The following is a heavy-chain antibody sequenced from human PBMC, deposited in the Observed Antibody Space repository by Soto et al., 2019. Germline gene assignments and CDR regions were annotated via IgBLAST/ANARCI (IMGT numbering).Heavy chain of an antibody. D-gene: IGHD2-21*02. J-gene: IGHJ6*02. CDR3: ARQPGVVGTADLYGMDV. CDR1: GYTFTNFG. CDR2: ISPYNGKT. Sequence: QVHLVQSGAEVKKPGASVNVSCKASGYTFTNFGLNWVRQAPGQGLEWMAWISPYNGKTDYAQKVQGRVTVTTDTSTATAYMEMSSLTSYHTAVYYCARQPGVVGTADLYGMDVWGQGTTVTVSS. V-gene: IGHV1-18*01.